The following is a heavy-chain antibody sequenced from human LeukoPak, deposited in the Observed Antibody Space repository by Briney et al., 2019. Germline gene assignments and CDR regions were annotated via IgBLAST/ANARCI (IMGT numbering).Heavy chain of an antibody. J-gene: IGHJ4*02. CDR2: IIPILGIA. CDR1: GGTFSSYA. D-gene: IGHD5-12*01. V-gene: IGHV1-69*10. Sequence: ASVKVSCKASGGTFSSYAISWVRQAPGQGLEWMGRIIPILGIANYAQKFQGRVTITADESTSTAYMELSSLRSEDTAVYYCARDLFSAAGYDGGFLDYWGQGTLVTVSS. CDR3: ARDLFSAAGYDGGFLDY.